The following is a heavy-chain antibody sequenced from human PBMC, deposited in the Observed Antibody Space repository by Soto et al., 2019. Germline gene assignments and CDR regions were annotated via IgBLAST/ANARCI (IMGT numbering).Heavy chain of an antibody. D-gene: IGHD5-12*01. CDR3: ARHHGPTTSENWFDP. V-gene: IGHV1-18*01. J-gene: IGHJ5*02. CDR2: ISTYSGDT. CDR1: GYTFFTYD. Sequence: ASVKVSCKASGYTFFTYDISWVRQAPGQGPEWMGWISTYSGDTKYAQKFQGRVTMTTDTSTTTAYLELRSLRSDDTAVYYCARHHGPTTSENWFDPWGQGTLVTVSS.